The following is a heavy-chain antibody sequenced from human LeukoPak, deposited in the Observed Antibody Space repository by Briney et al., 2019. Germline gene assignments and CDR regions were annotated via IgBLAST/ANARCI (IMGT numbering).Heavy chain of an antibody. CDR3: ANIYSDRSESYLRPLEHDY. Sequence: ASVKVSCKASGYRFTSYGISWVRQSHGQGLEWMGWITPYNGNTNYAQRFQGRVTMTTDTPTTTGYLELRSLRSDDTAVYYCANIYSDRSESYLRPLEHDYWGQGTLVTVSP. J-gene: IGHJ4*02. CDR2: ITPYNGNT. V-gene: IGHV1-18*01. D-gene: IGHD3-10*01. CDR1: GYRFTSYG.